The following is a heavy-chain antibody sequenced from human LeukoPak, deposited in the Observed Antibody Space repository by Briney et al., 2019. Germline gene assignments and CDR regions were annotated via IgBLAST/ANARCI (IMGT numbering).Heavy chain of an antibody. J-gene: IGHJ3*02. CDR3: ARDARKGAFDI. V-gene: IGHV3-21*01. CDR2: ISSSSSYI. Sequence: PGGSLRLSCAASGFTFSSYAMSWVRQAPGKGLEWVSSISSSSSYIYYADSVKGRFTISRDNAKNSLYLQMNSLRAEDTAVYYCARDARKGAFDIWGQGTMVTVSS. CDR1: GFTFSSYA.